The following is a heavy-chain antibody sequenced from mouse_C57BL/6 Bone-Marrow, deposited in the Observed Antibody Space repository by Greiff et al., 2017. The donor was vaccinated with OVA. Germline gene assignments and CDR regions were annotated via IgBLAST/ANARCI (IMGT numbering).Heavy chain of an antibody. CDR2: IHPSASVT. CDR1: GYTFTSYW. CDR3: AIEGFEDYDVDWCAY. Sequence: VQLQQPGAELVKPGASVKVSCKASGYTFTSYWLHWVKQRPGQGLEWIGRIHPSASVTNSNQKFKGKSTLTVDKSSSTAYMEVSSVTSEDSAVDYGAIEGFEDYDVDWCAYWGQGTLVTVAA. V-gene: IGHV1-74*01. J-gene: IGHJ3*01. D-gene: IGHD2-4*01.